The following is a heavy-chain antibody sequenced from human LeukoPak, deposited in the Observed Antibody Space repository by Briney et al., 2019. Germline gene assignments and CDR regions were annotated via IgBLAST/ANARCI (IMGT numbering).Heavy chain of an antibody. D-gene: IGHD5-12*01. CDR1: GFTFDDYA. J-gene: IGHJ3*02. V-gene: IGHV3-9*01. Sequence: GGSLRLSCAASGFTFDDYAMHWVRQAPGKGAEWVSGISGNSGSIGYADSVKGRFTISRDNAKNSLYLQMNSLRAEDTALYYCAKDQGYSGYDSAFDIWGQGTMVTVSS. CDR3: AKDQGYSGYDSAFDI. CDR2: ISGNSGSI.